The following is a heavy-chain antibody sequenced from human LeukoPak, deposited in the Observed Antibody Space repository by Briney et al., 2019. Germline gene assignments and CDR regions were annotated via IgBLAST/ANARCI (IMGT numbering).Heavy chain of an antibody. D-gene: IGHD4-17*01. CDR1: GFTFSSYG. V-gene: IGHV3-30*18. Sequence: GGSLRLSCAASGFTFSSYGMHWVRQAPGKGLEWVAVISYDGSNKYYADSVKGRFTISRDNSKNTLYLQMNSLRAEDTAVYYCAKDRGQVTTRYYYYGMDVWGQGTTVTVSS. J-gene: IGHJ6*02. CDR2: ISYDGSNK. CDR3: AKDRGQVTTRYYYYGMDV.